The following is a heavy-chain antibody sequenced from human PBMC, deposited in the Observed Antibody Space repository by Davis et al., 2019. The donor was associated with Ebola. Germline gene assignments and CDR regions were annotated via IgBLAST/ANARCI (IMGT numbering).Heavy chain of an antibody. CDR2: ISYDGSNK. V-gene: IGHV3-30*18. J-gene: IGHJ4*02. Sequence: GESLKISCAASGFTVSSNYMSWVRQAPGKGLEWVAVISYDGSNKYYADSVKGRFTISRDNPKNTLHLQMNSLRVEDTAVYYCAKDDASTWDQTFDYWGQGTLVTVSS. CDR1: GFTVSSNY. D-gene: IGHD6-13*01. CDR3: AKDDASTWDQTFDY.